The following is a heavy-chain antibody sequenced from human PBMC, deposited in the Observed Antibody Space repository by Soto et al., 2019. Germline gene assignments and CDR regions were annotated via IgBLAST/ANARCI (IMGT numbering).Heavy chain of an antibody. CDR3: AKDLGYCSGGSCGFY. CDR2: ISYDGSNK. V-gene: IGHV3-30*18. Sequence: HPGGSLSLSCAASGFTFSSYGMHWVRQAPGKGLEWVAVISYDGSNKYYADSVKGRFTISRDNSKNTLYLQMNSLRAEDTAVYYCAKDLGYCSGGSCGFYWGQGTLVTVSS. J-gene: IGHJ4*02. D-gene: IGHD2-15*01. CDR1: GFTFSSYG.